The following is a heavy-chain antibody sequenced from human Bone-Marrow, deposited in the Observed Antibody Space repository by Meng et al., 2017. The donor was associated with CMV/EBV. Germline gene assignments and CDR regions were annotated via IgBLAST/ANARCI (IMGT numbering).Heavy chain of an antibody. V-gene: IGHV3-21*01. J-gene: IGHJ4*02. Sequence: GESLKISCAASGFTFRSYAMNWVRQAPGKGLEWLSSISSSSSSIYYADSVQGRFTISRDNAKNSLYLQMNSLRAEDTAIYYCAKGTYSSGWGDCWGQGTLVTFCS. D-gene: IGHD6-19*01. CDR2: ISSSSSSI. CDR3: AKGTYSSGWGDC. CDR1: GFTFRSYA.